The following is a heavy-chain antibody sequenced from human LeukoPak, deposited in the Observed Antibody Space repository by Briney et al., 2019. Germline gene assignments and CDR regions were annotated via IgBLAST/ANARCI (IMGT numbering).Heavy chain of an antibody. J-gene: IGHJ4*02. CDR3: ARYRLNYDFWSGYWDY. Sequence: GGSLRLSCAASGFTFSSYWMSWVRQAPGKGLEWVANIKQDGSEKYYVDSVKGRFTISRDNAKNSLYLQMNSLRAEDTAVYYCARYRLNYDFWSGYWDYWGQGTLVTVSS. V-gene: IGHV3-7*01. CDR1: GFTFSSYW. D-gene: IGHD3-3*01. CDR2: IKQDGSEK.